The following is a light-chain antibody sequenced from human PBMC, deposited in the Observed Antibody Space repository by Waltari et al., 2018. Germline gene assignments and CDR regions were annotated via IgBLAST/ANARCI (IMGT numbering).Light chain of an antibody. CDR1: SSNLGNYY. CDR3: ATWDNSLRNVV. CDR2: DNN. Sequence: QSVLTQPPSVSAAPGQKVTIPCSGSSSNLGNYYVSWYHQLPGAAPRLLIYDNNKRPSGIPDRFSASKSGTSATLAITGLQIGDEADYYCATWDNSLRNVVFGGGTKLTVL. J-gene: IGLJ2*01. V-gene: IGLV1-51*01.